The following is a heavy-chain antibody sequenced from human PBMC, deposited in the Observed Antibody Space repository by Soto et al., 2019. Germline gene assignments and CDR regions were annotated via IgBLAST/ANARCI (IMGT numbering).Heavy chain of an antibody. CDR2: IIPILGIA. V-gene: IGHV1-69*02. Sequence: GASVKVSCKASGGTFSSYTISWVRQAPGQGLEWMGRIIPILGIANYAQKFQGRVTITADKSTSTAYMELSSLRSEDTAVYYCASEVPAATYYYYYYMDVWGKGTTDTVSS. CDR3: ASEVPAATYYYYYYMDV. CDR1: GGTFSSYT. D-gene: IGHD2-2*01. J-gene: IGHJ6*03.